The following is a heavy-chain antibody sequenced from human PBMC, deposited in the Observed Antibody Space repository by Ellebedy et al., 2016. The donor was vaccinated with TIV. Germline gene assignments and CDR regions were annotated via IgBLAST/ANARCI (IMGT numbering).Heavy chain of an antibody. CDR1: GFTFSSYS. CDR2: ISSSSSTI. J-gene: IGHJ4*02. CDR3: ASNSYDILTGYWSHFDY. Sequence: GESLKISCAASGFTFSSYSMNWVRQAPGKGLEWVSYISSSSSTIYYADSVKGRFTISRDNAKNSLYLQMNSLRDEDTAVYYCASNSYDILTGYWSHFDYWGQGTLVTVSS. V-gene: IGHV3-48*02. D-gene: IGHD3-9*01.